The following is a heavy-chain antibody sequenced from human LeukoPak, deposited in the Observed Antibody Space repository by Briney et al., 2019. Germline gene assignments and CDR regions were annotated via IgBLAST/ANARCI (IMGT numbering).Heavy chain of an antibody. V-gene: IGHV1-8*01. Sequence: GASVKVSCKASGYSFSSHDINWLRQATGQGLEWMGWMNPKSGNTDHAQKFQGRVTMSRNTSISVAYLELSSLRSEDTAVYFCVRGSLLRGIFRYYFGSLGQGTPVTVFS. D-gene: IGHD3-10*01. CDR2: MNPKSGNT. CDR1: GYSFSSHD. J-gene: IGHJ4*01. CDR3: VRGSLLRGIFRYYFGS.